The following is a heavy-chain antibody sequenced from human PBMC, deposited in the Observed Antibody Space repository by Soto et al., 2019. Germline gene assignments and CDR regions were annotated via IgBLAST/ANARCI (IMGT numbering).Heavy chain of an antibody. Sequence: EVQLLESGGGLVQPGGSLRLSCAASGFTFSTYAMNWVRQTPGKGLDWVSSISGSGGTTYYADSVKGRFTISRDNSKNTLDLQMNSLRAEDTAVCYCAKALGELWFGDLLPDYWGQGTLVTVSS. CDR2: ISGSGGTT. CDR1: GFTFSTYA. D-gene: IGHD3-10*01. V-gene: IGHV3-23*01. CDR3: AKALGELWFGDLLPDY. J-gene: IGHJ4*02.